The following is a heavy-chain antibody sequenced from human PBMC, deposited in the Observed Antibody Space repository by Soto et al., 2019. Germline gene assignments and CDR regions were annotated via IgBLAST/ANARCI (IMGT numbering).Heavy chain of an antibody. CDR2: IKGDGSNI. V-gene: IGHV3-74*03. CDR1: GFTFSDYW. Sequence: EVQLVESGGGLVQPGGSLRLSCAASGFTFSDYWMHWVRQAPGKGLVWVSQIKGDGSNIKYADSVKGRFTISRDNAKNTVYLHMNSLRAEDTAVYYCARVNSGQIMFDYWGQGNLFTVSA. J-gene: IGHJ4*02. D-gene: IGHD6-25*01. CDR3: ARVNSGQIMFDY.